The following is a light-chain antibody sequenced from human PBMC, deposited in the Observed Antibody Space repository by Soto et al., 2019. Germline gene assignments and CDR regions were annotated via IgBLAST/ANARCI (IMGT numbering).Light chain of an antibody. CDR1: QSVTSDY. Sequence: IVCTQSQDTLSLSPREKATLSFRASQSVTSDYLAWYQQKPGQAPRLLIYGASNRATGIPDRFSGSGSETDFTLTISRLEPEDFAVYYCQQYSRSPRTFAHRTKVAI. J-gene: IGKJ1*01. V-gene: IGKV3-20*01. CDR3: QQYSRSPRT. CDR2: GAS.